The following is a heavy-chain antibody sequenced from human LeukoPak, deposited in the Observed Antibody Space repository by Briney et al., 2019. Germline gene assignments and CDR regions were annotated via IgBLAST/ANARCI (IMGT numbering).Heavy chain of an antibody. V-gene: IGHV4-59*01. J-gene: IGHJ6*03. Sequence: PSETLSLTCTVSGGSISSYYWSCIRQPAGKGLEWIGNIYYSGSTNYNPSLKSRVTISVDTSKNQFSLKLSSVTAADTAVYYCARSQWLLIDYYYYYYMDVWGKGTTVTISS. D-gene: IGHD6-19*01. CDR1: GGSISSYY. CDR3: ARSQWLLIDYYYYYYMDV. CDR2: IYYSGST.